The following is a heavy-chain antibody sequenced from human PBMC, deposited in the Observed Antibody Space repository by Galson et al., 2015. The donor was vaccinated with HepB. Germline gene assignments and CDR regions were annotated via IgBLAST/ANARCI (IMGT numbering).Heavy chain of an antibody. CDR1: GFTFSHYG. Sequence: SLRLSCAASGFTFSHYGMVWVRQVPGKGLEWMSFISRHGDTKLYADSVKGRFSISRDNSGNTLHLLTNSLSAEDTAVHFCGIVPGPMDVWGKGTTVTVSS. V-gene: IGHV3-30*03. CDR2: ISRHGDTK. D-gene: IGHD3-16*02. J-gene: IGHJ6*03. CDR3: GIVPGPMDV.